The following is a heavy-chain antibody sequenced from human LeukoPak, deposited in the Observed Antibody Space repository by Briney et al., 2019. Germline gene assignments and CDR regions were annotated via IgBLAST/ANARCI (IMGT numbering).Heavy chain of an antibody. J-gene: IGHJ4*02. CDR2: IYTSGST. D-gene: IGHD6-19*01. V-gene: IGHV4-4*07. Sequence: PSETLSLTCTVSGGSISSYYWSWIRQPAGKGLEWIGRIYTSGSTNYNPSLKSRVTMSVDTSKNQFSLKLTSVTAADTAVYYCARDLSHSGWYPEGYWGQGTLVTVSS. CDR1: GGSISSYY. CDR3: ARDLSHSGWYPEGY.